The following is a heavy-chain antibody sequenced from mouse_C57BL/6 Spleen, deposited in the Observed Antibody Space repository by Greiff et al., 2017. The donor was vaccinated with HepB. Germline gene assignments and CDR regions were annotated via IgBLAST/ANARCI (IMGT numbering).Heavy chain of an antibody. J-gene: IGHJ4*01. V-gene: IGHV1-50*01. Sequence: QVQLQQPGAELVKPGASVKLSCKASGYTFTSYWMQWVKQRPGQGLEWIGEIDPSDSYTNYNQKFKGKATLTVDTSSSTAYMQLSSLTSEDSAFYYCARKRDSNYDYYAMDYWGQGTSVTVSS. CDR1: GYTFTSYW. CDR3: ARKRDSNYDYYAMDY. CDR2: IDPSDSYT. D-gene: IGHD2-5*01.